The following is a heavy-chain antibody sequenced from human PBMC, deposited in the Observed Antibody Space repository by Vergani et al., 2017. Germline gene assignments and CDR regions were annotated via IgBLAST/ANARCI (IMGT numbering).Heavy chain of an antibody. CDR3: AIHKLGYCSSTSCYAFDY. D-gene: IGHD2-2*01. Sequence: QVQLVQSGAEVKKPGSSVKVSCKASGGTFSSYAISWVRPAPGQGLEWMGGIIPIFGTANYAQKFQGRVTITADESTSTAYMELSSLRSEDTAVYYCAIHKLGYCSSTSCYAFDYWGQGTLVTVSS. CDR2: IIPIFGTA. J-gene: IGHJ4*02. CDR1: GGTFSSYA. V-gene: IGHV1-69*01.